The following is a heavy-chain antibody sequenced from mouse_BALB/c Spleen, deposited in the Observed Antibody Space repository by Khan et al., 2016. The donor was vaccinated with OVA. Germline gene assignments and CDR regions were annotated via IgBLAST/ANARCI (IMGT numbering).Heavy chain of an antibody. CDR3: ARDYWFAY. CDR2: ISSGDST. V-gene: IGHV5-6-5*01. Sequence: EVELVESGGGLVKPGGSLKLSCAASGFTFSNYAMSWVRQSPEKRLEWVASISSGDSTYYLDSVKGRFTISRDNDRNILYLQRSSLRSEDTAMYYCARDYWFAYWGQGTLVTVSA. J-gene: IGHJ3*01. CDR1: GFTFSNYA.